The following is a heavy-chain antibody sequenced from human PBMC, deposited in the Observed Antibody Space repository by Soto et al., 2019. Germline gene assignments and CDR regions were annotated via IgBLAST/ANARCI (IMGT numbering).Heavy chain of an antibody. CDR2: ISSSSSPI. CDR3: ARQPERMAETGWFDP. V-gene: IGHV3-48*01. D-gene: IGHD1-1*01. CDR1: GFTFSSYS. J-gene: IGHJ5*02. Sequence: EVQLVESGGGLVQPGGSLRLSCAASGFTFSSYSMNWVRQAPGKGLEWVSYISSSSSPIYYADSVKGRFTISRDNAKSSLYLQMSSLRAEDPALYDCARQPERMAETGWFDPWGQGTLVTVSS.